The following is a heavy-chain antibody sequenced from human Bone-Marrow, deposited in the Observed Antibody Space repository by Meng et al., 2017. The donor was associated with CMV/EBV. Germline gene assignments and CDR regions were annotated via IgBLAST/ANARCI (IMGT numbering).Heavy chain of an antibody. D-gene: IGHD4-23*01. J-gene: IGHJ6*02. CDR3: ARGPHKNRYGGNSPRDYHHGMDV. CDR1: GGSFSGYY. V-gene: IGHV4-34*01. Sequence: SETLSLTCAVYGGSFSGYYWTWIRQPPGKELEWIAEINHSGSTNYNPSLKSRVTVSVDTSKKQFSLKVRSVTAADTALYYCARGPHKNRYGGNSPRDYHHGMDVWGQGTTVTVSS. CDR2: INHSGST.